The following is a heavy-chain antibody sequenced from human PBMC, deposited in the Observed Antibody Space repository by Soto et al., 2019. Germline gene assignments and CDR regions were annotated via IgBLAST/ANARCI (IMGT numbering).Heavy chain of an antibody. CDR1: GFTFSSYA. CDR3: AKARRDYDYIWGSYRYTGPNFDY. D-gene: IGHD3-16*02. J-gene: IGHJ4*02. V-gene: IGHV3-23*01. Sequence: GGSLRLSCAASGFTFSSYAMSWVRQAPGKGLEWVSAISGSGGSTYYADSVKGRFTISRDNSKNTLYLQMNSLRAEDTAVYYCAKARRDYDYIWGSYRYTGPNFDYWGQGTLVTVSS. CDR2: ISGSGGST.